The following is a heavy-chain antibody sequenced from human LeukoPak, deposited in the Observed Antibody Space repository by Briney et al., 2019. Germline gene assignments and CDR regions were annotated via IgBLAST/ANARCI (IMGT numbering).Heavy chain of an antibody. CDR3: ARATTDHTAMDTDY. CDR2: ISYDGSNK. Sequence: GGSLRLSCAASGFTFSSYAMHWVRQAPGKGLEWVAVISYDGSNKYYADSVKGRFTISRDNSKNTLYLQMNSLRAEDTAVYYCARATTDHTAMDTDYWGQGTLVTVSS. V-gene: IGHV3-30-3*01. J-gene: IGHJ4*02. CDR1: GFTFSSYA. D-gene: IGHD5-18*01.